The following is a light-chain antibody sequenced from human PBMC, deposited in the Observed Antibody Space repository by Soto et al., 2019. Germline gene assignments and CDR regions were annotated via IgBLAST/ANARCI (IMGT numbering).Light chain of an antibody. J-gene: IGKJ4*01. Sequence: EVLLTQSPATLSLSPGERATLSCRASQIVSSYLAWYQQKPGQAPRLLIYDSSNRATGIPARFSGSGSGTDFTLTISSLEPEDSAVYYCQQRSNWPLTFGGGTKVDIK. CDR3: QQRSNWPLT. CDR1: QIVSSY. CDR2: DSS. V-gene: IGKV3-11*01.